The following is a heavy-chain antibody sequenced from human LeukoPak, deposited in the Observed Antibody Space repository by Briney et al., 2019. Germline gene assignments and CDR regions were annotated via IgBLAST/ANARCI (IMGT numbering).Heavy chain of an antibody. CDR2: ISATSSDI. CDR3: AKGLFSAFDKYLDS. V-gene: IGHV3-21*04. CDR1: GFDFESYT. D-gene: IGHD5-12*01. Sequence: GGSLRLSCAASGFDFESYTMTWVRQAPGKGLEWGSLISATSSDINYAESVRGRFTITRDNAKNSFFLQMDSLSVEDTAIYYCAKGLFSAFDKYLDSWGQGTLVTVSS. J-gene: IGHJ4*02.